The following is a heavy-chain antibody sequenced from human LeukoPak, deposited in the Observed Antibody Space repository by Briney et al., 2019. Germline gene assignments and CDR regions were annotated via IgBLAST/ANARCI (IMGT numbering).Heavy chain of an antibody. V-gene: IGHV3-53*01. D-gene: IGHD6-19*01. CDR3: ARGKHNSGWYGRAFDI. CDR2: IYSGGNT. CDR1: GLTVSSNY. J-gene: IGHJ3*02. Sequence: PGGSLRLSCAASGLTVSSNYMSWVRQAPGKGLEWGSVIYSGGNTYYADSGKGRFTISRDNSKNTLYLQMNSLRAEDTAVYYCARGKHNSGWYGRAFDIWGQGTMVTVSS.